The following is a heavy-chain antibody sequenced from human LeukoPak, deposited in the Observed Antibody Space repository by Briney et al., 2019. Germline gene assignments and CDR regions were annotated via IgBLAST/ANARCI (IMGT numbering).Heavy chain of an antibody. J-gene: IGHJ4*02. CDR3: ARAYCSGGSCYSGFDY. V-gene: IGHV4-4*07. CDR1: GXSIRSYY. D-gene: IGHD2-15*01. Sequence: SETLSLTCTVSGXSIRSYYWSWIRQPAGKGLDWIGRIYSSGSTNYNPSLKSRVTMSVDTSKNQFSLKLSSVTAADTAVYYCARAYCSGGSCYSGFDYWGQGTLVTVSS. CDR2: IYSSGST.